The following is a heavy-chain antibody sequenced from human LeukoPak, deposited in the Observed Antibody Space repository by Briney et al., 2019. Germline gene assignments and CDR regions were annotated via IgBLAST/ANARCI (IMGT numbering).Heavy chain of an antibody. Sequence: GGSLRLSCAASGFTLSGHTMTWLRQAPGKGLEWVSIIGGRDDRTYYADSVKGRFTISRGNPNNNLYLHMNSLRAEDTAVYYCAKDPNPHYDFWSGYKWGQGTLVTVSS. CDR1: GFTLSGHT. V-gene: IGHV3-23*01. J-gene: IGHJ4*02. CDR3: AKDPNPHYDFWSGYK. D-gene: IGHD3-3*01. CDR2: IGGRDDRT.